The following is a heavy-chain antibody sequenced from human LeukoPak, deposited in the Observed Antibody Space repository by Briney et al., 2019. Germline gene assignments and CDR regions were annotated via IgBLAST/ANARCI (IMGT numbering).Heavy chain of an antibody. D-gene: IGHD6-6*01. V-gene: IGHV1-18*01. CDR2: TNTYNGNT. J-gene: IGHJ3*02. CDR3: VRVGSSRGKLDAFDI. CDR1: GYTLTSYG. Sequence: ASVKVSCKASGYTLTSYGISWVRQAPGQELVCLGWTNTYNGNTNYAQNFQGRVTMTIDTSTNTAYMELRSLRSDDTAVYYCVRVGSSRGKLDAFDIWGQGTMVTVSS.